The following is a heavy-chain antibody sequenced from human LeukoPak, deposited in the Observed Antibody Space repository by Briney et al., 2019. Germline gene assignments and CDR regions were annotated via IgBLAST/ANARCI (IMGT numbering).Heavy chain of an antibody. V-gene: IGHV3-74*01. J-gene: IGHJ6*03. CDR1: GFTFSNYW. Sequence: GGSLRLSCAASGFTFSNYWMHWVRQAPGKGLVWVSRINSDGINTSYADSVKGRFTISRDNAKNSLSLQMNSLRAEDTAVYYCARVVGLTGYSSSWYSGYYYYMDVWGKGTTVTVSS. CDR3: ARVVGLTGYSSSWYSGYYYYMDV. CDR2: INSDGINT. D-gene: IGHD6-13*01.